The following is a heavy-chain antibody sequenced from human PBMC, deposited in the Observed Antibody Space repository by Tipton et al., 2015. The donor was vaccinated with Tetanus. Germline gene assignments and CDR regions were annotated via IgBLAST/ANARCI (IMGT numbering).Heavy chain of an antibody. V-gene: IGHV4-30-2*01. J-gene: IGHJ4*02. CDR3: AREVYNGGFYSGVDS. Sequence: TLSLTCAVSGVSMRNGGFSWSWIRQPPGKGLEWIGYIYHSGGSYYNPSLKSRVTMSVDLSSDQVSLSLTSVTAADTALYYCAREVYNGGFYSGVDSWGQGTLVTVSS. CDR1: GVSMRNGGFS. D-gene: IGHD2-21*01. CDR2: IYHSGGS.